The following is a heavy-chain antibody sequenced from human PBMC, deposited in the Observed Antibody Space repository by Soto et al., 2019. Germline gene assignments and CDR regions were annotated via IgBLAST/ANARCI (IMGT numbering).Heavy chain of an antibody. CDR2: GGSGGST. V-gene: IGHV3-23*01. J-gene: IGHJ3*02. D-gene: IGHD6-19*01. Sequence: GGSLRLSCEASGFTFSSYAMHWVRQAPGKGLEWFSVGGSGGSTYYADSVKGRFTISRDNSKNTVGLQMNSLRAEDTAVYYCVKRSGQSNGWGAFDIWGQGAMVTVSS. CDR3: VKRSGQSNGWGAFDI. CDR1: GFTFSSYA.